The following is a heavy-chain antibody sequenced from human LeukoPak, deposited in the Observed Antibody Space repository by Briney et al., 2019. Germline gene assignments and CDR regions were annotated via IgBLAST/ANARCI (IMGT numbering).Heavy chain of an antibody. V-gene: IGHV3-11*01. D-gene: IGHD3-16*01. CDR2: ISSSGSTI. CDR3: ARVQGGVLGIRYYYYGMDV. Sequence: GGSLRLSCAASGFTFSDYYMSWIRQAPGKGLEWVSHISSSGSTIYYADSVKGRFTISRDNAKNSLYLQMNSLRAEDTAVYYCARVQGGVLGIRYYYYGMDVWGQGTTVTVSS. J-gene: IGHJ6*02. CDR1: GFTFSDYY.